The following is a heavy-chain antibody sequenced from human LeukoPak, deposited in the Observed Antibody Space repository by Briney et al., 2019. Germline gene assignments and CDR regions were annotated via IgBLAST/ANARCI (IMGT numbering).Heavy chain of an antibody. J-gene: IGHJ5*02. CDR3: ARGLRTGYYAEWFDP. CDR2: IYYSGST. D-gene: IGHD3/OR15-3a*01. V-gene: IGHV4-59*01. Sequence: PSETLSLTCTVSGGSISSYYWSWIRQPPGKGLEWIGYIYYSGSTNYNPSLKSRVTISVDTSKNQFSLKLSSVTAADTAVYYCARGLRTGYYAEWFDPWGQGTLVTVSS. CDR1: GGSISSYY.